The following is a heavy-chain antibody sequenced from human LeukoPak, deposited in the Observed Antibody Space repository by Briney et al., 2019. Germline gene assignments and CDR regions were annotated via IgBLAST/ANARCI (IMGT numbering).Heavy chain of an antibody. V-gene: IGHV3-23*01. CDR1: GFTFSSYA. D-gene: IGHD5-18*01. CDR3: ARLRYSYGPGDFDY. Sequence: GGTLRLSCAASGFTFSSYAMSWVRQAPGKGLEWVSAISGSGGSTYYADSVKGRFTISRDNSKNTLYLQMNSLRAEDTAVYYCARLRYSYGPGDFDYWGQGTLVTVSS. J-gene: IGHJ4*02. CDR2: ISGSGGST.